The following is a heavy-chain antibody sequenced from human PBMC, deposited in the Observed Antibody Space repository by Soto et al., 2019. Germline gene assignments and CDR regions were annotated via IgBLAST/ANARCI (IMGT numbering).Heavy chain of an antibody. CDR3: ATYNITGGYCSSTSCYAHYYDILTGYYPLSY. Sequence: GGSLRLSCAASGFTFSSYAMSWVRQAPGKGLEWVSAISGSGGSTYYADSVKGRFTISRDNSKNTLYLQMNSLRAEDTAVYYCATYNITGGYCSSTSCYAHYYDILTGYYPLSYWGQGTLVTVSS. J-gene: IGHJ4*02. V-gene: IGHV3-23*01. CDR1: GFTFSSYA. D-gene: IGHD2-2*01. CDR2: ISGSGGST.